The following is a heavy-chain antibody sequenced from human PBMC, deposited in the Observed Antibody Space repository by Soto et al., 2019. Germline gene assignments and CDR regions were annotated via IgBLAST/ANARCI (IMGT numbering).Heavy chain of an antibody. CDR2: TRNKANSYTT. CDR3: GRVYYYGSSGYSSDH. D-gene: IGHD3-22*01. V-gene: IGHV3-72*01. Sequence: EVQLVESGGGLVQPGGSLRLSCAASGFTFSDHFMDWVRQAPGKGLEWVGRTRNKANSYTTEYAASVQGRFTIARDDSKSVLYLQMNSLKAEDAAVYYCGRVYYYGSSGYSSDHWGQGPLVTVSS. J-gene: IGHJ4*02. CDR1: GFTFSDHF.